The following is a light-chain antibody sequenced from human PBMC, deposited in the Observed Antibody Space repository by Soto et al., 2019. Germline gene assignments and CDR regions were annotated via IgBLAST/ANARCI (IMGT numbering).Light chain of an antibody. CDR2: GAS. CDR3: QQYGRSPPFT. CDR1: QSVSSRY. J-gene: IGKJ2*01. Sequence: EIVLTQSPGTLSLSPGERATLSCRASQSVSSRYLAWYQQKPGQAPRLLMYGASNRATDIPDRFSGSGSGTDLTLTISRLEPEDFAVYFCQQYGRSPPFTFGQGTKVEIK. V-gene: IGKV3-20*01.